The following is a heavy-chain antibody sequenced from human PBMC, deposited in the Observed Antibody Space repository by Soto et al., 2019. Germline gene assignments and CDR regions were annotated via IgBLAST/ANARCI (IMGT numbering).Heavy chain of an antibody. Sequence: GGSLRLSCAASGFTFSSSWMHWVRQGPGKGLVWVSAISTSGGSTYYADSVKGRFTISRDTAKNTLDLQMNSLRAEDTAVYYCAKVSPKHKWELPRISMFWDYWGQGTLVTVSS. CDR3: AKVSPKHKWELPRISMFWDY. CDR2: ISTSGGST. J-gene: IGHJ4*02. D-gene: IGHD1-26*01. V-gene: IGHV3-23*01. CDR1: GFTFSSSW.